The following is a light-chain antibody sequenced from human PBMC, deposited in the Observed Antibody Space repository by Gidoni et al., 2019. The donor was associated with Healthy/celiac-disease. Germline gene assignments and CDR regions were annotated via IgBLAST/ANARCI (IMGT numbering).Light chain of an antibody. V-gene: IGLV1-40*01. CDR2: GNS. J-gene: IGLJ1*01. CDR3: QSYDSSLTGV. CDR1: SSNIGAGYD. Sequence: QSVLTQPPSVSGAPWQGVTIYSTGSSSNIGAGYDVHWYQQLPGTAPKLLIYGNSNRPAGVPDRFPGSKSGTAASLAITVLQAEDEADYYCQSYDSSLTGVFGTGTKVTVL.